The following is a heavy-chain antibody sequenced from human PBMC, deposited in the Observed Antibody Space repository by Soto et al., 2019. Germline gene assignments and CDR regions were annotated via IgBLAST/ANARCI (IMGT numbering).Heavy chain of an antibody. Sequence: PGGSLRLSCVASGLTFSNYWVTWVRQAPGKGLEWVANVNQDESRKNYADSVMGRFFISRDNAKNSLYLQMNSLTADDTGVYYCARDILIRDYWGQGTRVTVSS. D-gene: IGHD2-21*01. CDR1: GLTFSNYW. CDR3: ARDILIRDY. V-gene: IGHV3-7*03. CDR2: VNQDESRK. J-gene: IGHJ4*02.